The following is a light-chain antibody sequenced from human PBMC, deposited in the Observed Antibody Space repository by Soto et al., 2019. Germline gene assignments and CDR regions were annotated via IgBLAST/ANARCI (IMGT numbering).Light chain of an antibody. CDR1: QDITNF. CDR2: AAS. CDR3: HQYDLLPST. V-gene: IGKV1-33*01. J-gene: IGKJ1*01. Sequence: DVQMTQSPSSLAASVGDRVTITCQASQDITNFLNWYQQKPGKAPKLLIYAASNLETGVPSRFSGSGSGTDFTFTISSLQPEDIATYYCHQYDLLPSTFGQGTKVEIK.